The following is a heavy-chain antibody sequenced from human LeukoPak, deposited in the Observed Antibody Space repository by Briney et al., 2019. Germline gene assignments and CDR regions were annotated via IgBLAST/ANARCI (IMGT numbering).Heavy chain of an antibody. CDR3: ARRAPYGSGTNYYFDY. CDR1: GYRFTNYW. Sequence: GESLKISCKGSGYRFTNYWIGWVRQMPGKGLEWVGIIYPGDSDTRYSPSFQGLVTISVDKFISTAYLQWSSLKASDTAMYYCARRAPYGSGTNYYFDYWGQGTLVTVSS. CDR2: IYPGDSDT. J-gene: IGHJ4*02. D-gene: IGHD3-10*01. V-gene: IGHV5-51*01.